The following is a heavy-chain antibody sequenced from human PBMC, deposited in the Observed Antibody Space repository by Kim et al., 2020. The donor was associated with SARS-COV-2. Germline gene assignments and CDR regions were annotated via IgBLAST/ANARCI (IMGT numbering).Heavy chain of an antibody. CDR3: AEGGLLPDY. J-gene: IGHJ4*02. D-gene: IGHD2-15*01. V-gene: IGHV3-30*18. CDR1: GFTFSSYG. Sequence: GGSLRLSCAASGFTFSSYGMHWVRQAPGKGLEWVAVISYDGSNKYYADSVKGRFTISRDNSKNTLYLQMNSLRAEDTAVYYCAEGGLLPDYWGQGTLVTVSS. CDR2: ISYDGSNK.